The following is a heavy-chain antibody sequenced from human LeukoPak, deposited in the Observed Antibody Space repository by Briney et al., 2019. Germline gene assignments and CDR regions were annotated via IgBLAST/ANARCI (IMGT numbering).Heavy chain of an antibody. CDR2: INAGNGNT. CDR3: AREVPWYFDWYYFDY. V-gene: IGHV1-3*03. CDR1: GYTFTSYA. Sequence: ASVKVSCKASGYTFTSYAMHWVRQAPGQRLEWMGWINAGNGNTKYSQEFQGRVTITRDTSASTAYMELSSLRSEDMAVYYCAREVPWYFDWYYFDYWGQGTLVTVSS. D-gene: IGHD3-9*01. J-gene: IGHJ4*02.